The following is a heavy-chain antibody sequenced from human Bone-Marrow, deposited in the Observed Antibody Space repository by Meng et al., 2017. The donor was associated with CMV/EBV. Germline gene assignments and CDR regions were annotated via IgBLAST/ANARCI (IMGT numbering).Heavy chain of an antibody. V-gene: IGHV3-23*01. D-gene: IGHD3-22*01. J-gene: IGHJ4*02. CDR1: GFSFKNYV. CDR2: ISGSGDAT. CDR3: AKSYATSGYYFES. Sequence: CAASGFSFKNYVMRWARQAPGKGLEWDSSISGSGDATYYADSVKGRFTISRDNSKNTMYLQMNSLRAEDTAVYYCAKSYATSGYYFESWGQGTLVTVSS.